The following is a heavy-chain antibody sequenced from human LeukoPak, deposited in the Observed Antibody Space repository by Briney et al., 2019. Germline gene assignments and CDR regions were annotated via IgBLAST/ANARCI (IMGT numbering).Heavy chain of an antibody. V-gene: IGHV3-20*01. CDR2: INWNGGST. J-gene: IGHJ4*02. Sequence: GGSLRLSCAASGFTFDDYGMSWVRQAPGKGLEWVSGINWNGGSTGYADSVKGRFTISRDNAKNSLNLQMNSLRAEDTALYHCARGLIYYDFWSGGQGTLVTVSS. D-gene: IGHD3-3*01. CDR3: ARGLIYYDFWS. CDR1: GFTFDDYG.